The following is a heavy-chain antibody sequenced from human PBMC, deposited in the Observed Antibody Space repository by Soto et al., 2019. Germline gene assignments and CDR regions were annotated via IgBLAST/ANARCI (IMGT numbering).Heavy chain of an antibody. J-gene: IGHJ6*02. V-gene: IGHV1-18*04. Sequence: ASVKVSCKASGYTLTTYGISWVRQAPGQGLEWMGWISAYNGNTISAQKFQGRVTMTTDTSTSTAYMELSSLRSEDTAVYYCARGSIRFLEWLYPNYYYYGMDVWGQGTTVTVSS. CDR2: ISAYNGNT. D-gene: IGHD3-3*01. CDR3: ARGSIRFLEWLYPNYYYYGMDV. CDR1: GYTLTTYG.